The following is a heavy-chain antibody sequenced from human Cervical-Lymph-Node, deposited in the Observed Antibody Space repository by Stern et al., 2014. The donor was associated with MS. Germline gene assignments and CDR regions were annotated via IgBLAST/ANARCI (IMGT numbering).Heavy chain of an antibody. CDR3: AHGLEIRLWAAY. D-gene: IGHD5-18*01. J-gene: IGHJ4*02. V-gene: IGHV2-5*02. CDR2: IYWDDGK. Sequence: QVTLRESGPTLVKPTQTLTLTCTFSGFSLSTSGVGVGWIRQPTGKALEWLALIYWDDGKRYSPSLKSRLTITQDTPNKPVVLTMPNMDPVDTATYYCAHGLEIRLWAAYWGQGTLGTVSS. CDR1: GFSLSTSGVG.